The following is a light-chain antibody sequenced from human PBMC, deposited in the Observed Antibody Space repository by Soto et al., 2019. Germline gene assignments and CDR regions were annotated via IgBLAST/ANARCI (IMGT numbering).Light chain of an antibody. CDR3: QQRNSYPLT. V-gene: IGKV1-9*01. CDR1: QGISSY. CDR2: AAS. Sequence: DIPLTQSPSFLSASVGDRVTITCRASQGISSYLAWYQQKAGKAPKLLIYAASTLQSGVPSRFGGSGSGTEFTLTISSLQHEDFATYYCQQRNSYPLTFGGGTKVEIK. J-gene: IGKJ4*01.